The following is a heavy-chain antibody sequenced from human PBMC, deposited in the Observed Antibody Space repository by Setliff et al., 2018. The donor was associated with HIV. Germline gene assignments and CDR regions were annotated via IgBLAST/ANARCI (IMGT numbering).Heavy chain of an antibody. Sequence: PSETLSLTCAVYGESFSGHYWSWIRQPPGKGLEWIGEINHGGTTNYNPSLKSRLTLSVDTSKNQFSLKLTSVTAADSGVFYCSRGRRGGTRGYFYYMDVWGRGTTVTVSS. V-gene: IGHV4-34*01. CDR2: INHGGTT. CDR1: GESFSGHY. D-gene: IGHD2-15*01. CDR3: SRGRRGGTRGYFYYMDV. J-gene: IGHJ6*03.